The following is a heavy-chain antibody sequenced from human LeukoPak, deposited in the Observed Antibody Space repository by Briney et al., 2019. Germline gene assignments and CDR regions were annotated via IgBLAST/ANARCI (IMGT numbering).Heavy chain of an antibody. V-gene: IGHV3-30*02. CDR3: AKRGGDDYYMDV. J-gene: IGHJ6*03. CDR1: GFTFSSYG. CDR2: IIYDGSKK. Sequence: PGGSLRLSCAASGFTFSSYGMHWVRQAPGKGLEWVAFIIYDGSKKYYADSVKGQFTISRDNSKNTLYLQVNSLRAEDTAAYYCAKRGGDDYYMDVWGKGTTVTISS. D-gene: IGHD2-21*01.